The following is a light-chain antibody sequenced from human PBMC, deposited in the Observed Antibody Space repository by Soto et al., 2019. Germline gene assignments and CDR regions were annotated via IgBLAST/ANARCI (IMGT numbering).Light chain of an antibody. V-gene: IGLV2-14*01. CDR3: CSYTSSSTLYV. Sequence: QSVLTQPASVSGSPGQSITISCTGTGSDVGGYPYVSWYQHHPGKAPKFLIYEVSNRPSGVSNRFSGSKSGNTASLTISGLQAEDEADYYCCSYTSSSTLYVFGTGTKLTVL. CDR1: GSDVGGYPY. J-gene: IGLJ1*01. CDR2: EVS.